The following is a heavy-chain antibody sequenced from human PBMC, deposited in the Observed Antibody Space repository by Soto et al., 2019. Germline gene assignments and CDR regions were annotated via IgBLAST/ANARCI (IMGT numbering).Heavy chain of an antibody. CDR3: ASNYAYAEGYYWYGIDV. D-gene: IGHD3-16*01. V-gene: IGHV3-74*01. CDR1: GFTFSRYW. CDR2: ISSYGSDT. Sequence: EVQLVESGGGLVLPGGSLRLSCAASGFTFSRYWMHWVRQAPGKGLVWVSRISSYGSDTHYADSVKGRFTISRDNAKNTLYLQMSSVRADDTAVYYCASNYAYAEGYYWYGIDVWGQGTTVTVSS. J-gene: IGHJ6*02.